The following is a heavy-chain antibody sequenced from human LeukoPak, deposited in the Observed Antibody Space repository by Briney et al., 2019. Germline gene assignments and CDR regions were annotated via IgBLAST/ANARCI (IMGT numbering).Heavy chain of an antibody. J-gene: IGHJ4*02. D-gene: IGHD2-15*01. V-gene: IGHV3-7*01. CDR2: IKQDGSEK. CDR3: ARTRSYCGGGSCYYFDY. CDR1: GFTFSSYW. Sequence: GGSLRLSCAASGFTFSSYWMSWVRQAPGEGLEWVANIKQDGSEKYYVDSVKGRFTISRDNAKNSLYLQMNSLRAEDTAVYYCARTRSYCGGGSCYYFDYWGQGTLVTVSS.